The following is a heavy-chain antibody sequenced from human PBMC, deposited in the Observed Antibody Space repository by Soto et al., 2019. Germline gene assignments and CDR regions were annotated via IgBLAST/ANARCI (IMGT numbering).Heavy chain of an antibody. CDR3: ARGPATAPDAY. CDR2: INPSGGTT. J-gene: IGHJ4*02. D-gene: IGHD2-2*01. CDR1: GYIFTSYY. Sequence: ASVKVSCKTSGYIFTSYYIHWVRQAPGQGLEWMGIINPSGGTTTYAQKFQGRVTMTRDTSTSTVYMVLSSLRSEDTAVYYCARGPATAPDAYWGLGTLVTVSS. V-gene: IGHV1-46*01.